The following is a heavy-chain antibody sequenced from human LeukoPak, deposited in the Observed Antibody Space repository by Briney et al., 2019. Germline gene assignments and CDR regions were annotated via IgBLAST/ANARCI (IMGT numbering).Heavy chain of an antibody. CDR2: IYSGGST. J-gene: IGHJ4*02. CDR1: GFIVSSDY. Sequence: GGSLRLSCAASGFIVSSDYMSWVRQAPGKGLEWVSVIYSGGSTYYADSVEGRFTISRDNSKNTLYLQMNSLRAEDTAVYFCARAEYDSSLGFGYWGQGTLVTVSS. D-gene: IGHD3-22*01. CDR3: ARAEYDSSLGFGY. V-gene: IGHV3-53*01.